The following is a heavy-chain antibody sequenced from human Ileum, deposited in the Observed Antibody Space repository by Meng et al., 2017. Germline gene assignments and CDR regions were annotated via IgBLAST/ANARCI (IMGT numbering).Heavy chain of an antibody. CDR2: INTDGTST. Sequence: GESLKISCAASGMTLSTFWVQWVRQAPGKGLVWVSGINTDGTSTTYADSVKGRFTISRDNAKNTVYLQLNSVRAEDTAVYYCARPYCSGGSCYSPPDYWGQGTRVTVSS. D-gene: IGHD2-15*01. V-gene: IGHV3-74*01. CDR1: GMTLSTFW. CDR3: ARPYCSGGSCYSPPDY. J-gene: IGHJ4*02.